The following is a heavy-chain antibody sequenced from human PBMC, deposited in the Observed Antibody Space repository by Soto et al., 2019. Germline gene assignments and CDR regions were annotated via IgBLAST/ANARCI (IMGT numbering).Heavy chain of an antibody. CDR2: ISGSGDST. Sequence: GGSLRLSCAASGFTFSSYVMRWVRQAPGRGLEWVSSISGSGDSTWYADSVKGRFTISRDNSKNTLYLQMNSLRAEDTAVYYCAKGVSDIKYFDYWGQGTLVTVSS. J-gene: IGHJ4*02. CDR1: GFTFSSYV. CDR3: AKGVSDIKYFDY. D-gene: IGHD3-9*01. V-gene: IGHV3-23*01.